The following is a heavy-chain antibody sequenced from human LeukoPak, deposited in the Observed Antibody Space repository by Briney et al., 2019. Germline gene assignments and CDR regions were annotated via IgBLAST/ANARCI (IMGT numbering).Heavy chain of an antibody. CDR1: GFTFSDYG. V-gene: IGHV3-7*01. Sequence: GGSLRLSCAASGFTFSDYGMNWVRQAPGKGLEWVANIKQDGSEKYYVDSVKGRFTISRDNAKNSLYLQMNSLRAEDTAVYYCARDRTVYAAGYFDYWGQGTLVTVSS. CDR2: IKQDGSEK. D-gene: IGHD2-8*01. J-gene: IGHJ4*02. CDR3: ARDRTVYAAGYFDY.